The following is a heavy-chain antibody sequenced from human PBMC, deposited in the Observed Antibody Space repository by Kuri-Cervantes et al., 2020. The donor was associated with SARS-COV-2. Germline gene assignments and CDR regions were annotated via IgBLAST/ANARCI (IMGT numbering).Heavy chain of an antibody. Sequence: GGSLRLFCTVSGFNFEIYTINWVRQAPGKGLEWVSYIRGDSNVILYADSVRARFTVSRDNAKRSLYLQMNSLRAEDTAVYYCARDIWEQQLVGGQYYYYYGMDVWGQGTTVTVSS. CDR2: IRGDSNVI. CDR3: ARDIWEQQLVGGQYYYYYGMDV. D-gene: IGHD6-13*01. J-gene: IGHJ6*02. CDR1: GFNFEIYT. V-gene: IGHV3-48*04.